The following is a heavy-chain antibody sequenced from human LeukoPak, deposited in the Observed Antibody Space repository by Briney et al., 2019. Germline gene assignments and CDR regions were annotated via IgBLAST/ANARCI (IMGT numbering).Heavy chain of an antibody. CDR1: GYTFTSYG. J-gene: IGHJ4*02. D-gene: IGHD6-19*01. CDR3: ARDFLPTWYSSGWYFDY. Sequence: ASLKVSCTASGYTFTSYGISWVRQAPGQGLEWMGWISAYNGNTNYAQKLQGRVTMTTDTSTSTAYMELRSLRSDDTAVYYCARDFLPTWYSSGWYFDYWGQGTLVTVSS. V-gene: IGHV1-18*01. CDR2: ISAYNGNT.